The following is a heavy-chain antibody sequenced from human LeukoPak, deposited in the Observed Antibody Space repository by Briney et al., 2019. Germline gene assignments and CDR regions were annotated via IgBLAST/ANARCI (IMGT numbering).Heavy chain of an antibody. CDR2: ISSSSSTI. D-gene: IGHD1-26*01. V-gene: IGHV3-48*01. CDR3: AKDVGKWESLHFFDY. Sequence: TGGSLRLSCAASGFTFNTYSMNWVRQAPGKGLEWVSYISSSSSTIYYTDSVKGRFTISRDNAKNSLYLQMNSLRAEDTAVYCCAKDVGKWESLHFFDYWGQGTLVTVSS. J-gene: IGHJ4*02. CDR1: GFTFNTYS.